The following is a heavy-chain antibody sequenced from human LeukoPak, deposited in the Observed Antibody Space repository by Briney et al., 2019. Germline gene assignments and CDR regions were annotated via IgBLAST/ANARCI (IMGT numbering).Heavy chain of an antibody. Sequence: GASVKVSCKPLGYTFITSSIYWVRQAPGQRLEWMGWINAGNGNTKYSQKFQGRVTITRDTSASTAYMELSSLRSEDTAVYYCARGLAVAVTRGFDYWGQGTLVTVSS. CDR2: INAGNGNT. V-gene: IGHV1-3*01. CDR1: GYTFITSS. D-gene: IGHD6-19*01. J-gene: IGHJ4*02. CDR3: ARGLAVAVTRGFDY.